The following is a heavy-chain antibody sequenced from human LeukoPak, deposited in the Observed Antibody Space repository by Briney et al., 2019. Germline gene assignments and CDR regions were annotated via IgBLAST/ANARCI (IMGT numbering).Heavy chain of an antibody. D-gene: IGHD2-2*01. CDR1: GFTFSGYA. CDR3: AKDQVPAGGYYGMDV. Sequence: ASGNLRFSCAASGFTFSGYAMSRVRQGQGKGLKWVSAISGSGGSTYYADSVKGRFTISRDNSKNTLYLQMNSPRAEDTAVYYCAKDQVPAGGYYGMDVWGQGTTVTVSS. J-gene: IGHJ6*02. V-gene: IGHV3-23*01. CDR2: ISGSGGST.